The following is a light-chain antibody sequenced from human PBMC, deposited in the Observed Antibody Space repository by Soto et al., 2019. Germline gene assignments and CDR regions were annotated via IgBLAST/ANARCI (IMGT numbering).Light chain of an antibody. Sequence: QPVLTQSPSASASLGASVKLTCTLSSGHSDYAIAWHQQQPEKGPRYLMKLNSDGSHSKGDGIPDRFSGSSSGAERYLTISSLQSEDEADYYCQTWGTASWVFGGGTKLTVL. CDR1: SGHSDYA. J-gene: IGLJ3*02. CDR2: LNSDGSH. CDR3: QTWGTASWV. V-gene: IGLV4-69*01.